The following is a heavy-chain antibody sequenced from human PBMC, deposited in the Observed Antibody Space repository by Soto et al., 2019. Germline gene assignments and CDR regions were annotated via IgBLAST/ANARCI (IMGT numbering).Heavy chain of an antibody. J-gene: IGHJ5*02. Sequence: ASVKVSCKASGYTFTIYGISWVRQAPGQGLEWMGWISAYNGNTNYAQKLQGRVTMTTDTSTSTAYMELRSLRSDDTAVYYCARSLYYLSWFDPWGQGTLVTVSS. D-gene: IGHD3-10*01. CDR1: GYTFTIYG. V-gene: IGHV1-18*01. CDR2: ISAYNGNT. CDR3: ARSLYYLSWFDP.